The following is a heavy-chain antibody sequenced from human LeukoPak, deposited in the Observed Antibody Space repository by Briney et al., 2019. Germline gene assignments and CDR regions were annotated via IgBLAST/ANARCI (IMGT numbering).Heavy chain of an antibody. CDR2: IKQDGSEK. J-gene: IGHJ3*02. CDR3: ARGYYGDDAFDI. CDR1: GFTFSSYW. V-gene: IGHV3-7*03. D-gene: IGHD4-17*01. Sequence: GGSLRLSCVASGFTFSSYWMSWVRQAPGKGLEWVANIKQDGSEKYYADSVKGRFTISRDNAKNSLYLQMNSLRAEDTAVYYCARGYYGDDAFDIWGQGTMVTVSS.